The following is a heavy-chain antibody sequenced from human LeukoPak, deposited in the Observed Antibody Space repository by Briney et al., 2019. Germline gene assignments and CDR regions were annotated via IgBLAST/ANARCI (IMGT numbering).Heavy chain of an antibody. V-gene: IGHV3-7*05. CDR1: GFTFSTYW. CDR3: ARITGVAAAGDY. D-gene: IGHD6-25*01. Sequence: GGSLRLSCAASGFTFSTYWMSWVRQAPGKGLEWVANIKQDGSERYYVDSAKGRFTISRDNAKNSLYLQMNSLRAEDTAVYFCARITGVAAAGDYWGQGTLVTVSS. J-gene: IGHJ4*02. CDR2: IKQDGSER.